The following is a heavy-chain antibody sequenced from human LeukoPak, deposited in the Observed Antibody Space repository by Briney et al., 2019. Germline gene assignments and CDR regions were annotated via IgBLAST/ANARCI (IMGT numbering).Heavy chain of an antibody. CDR1: GFTVSSNY. J-gene: IGHJ4*02. Sequence: GGSLRLSCAASGFTVSSNYMIWVRQAPGKGLELVSVIYIGDTTYYADSVKGRFTISRDNSRNTLHLQMNSLRAEDTAVYHCARGVNYGSKSYFDYWGQGSLVAVSS. CDR3: ARGVNYGSKSYFDY. V-gene: IGHV3-53*01. D-gene: IGHD3-10*01. CDR2: IYIGDTT.